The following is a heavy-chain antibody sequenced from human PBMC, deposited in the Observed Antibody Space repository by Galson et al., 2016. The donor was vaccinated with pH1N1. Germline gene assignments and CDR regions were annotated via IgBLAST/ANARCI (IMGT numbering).Heavy chain of an antibody. CDR2: IKSKTDGGTT. D-gene: IGHD4-23*01. Sequence: SLRLSCAASGFTFTNAWMSWVRQAPGKGLEWVGRIKSKTDGGTTDYAAPVKGRFTVSRDDSKNTLYLQMNSLKTEDTAVYYCTTGLVNPYYYYGMDGWGQGTTVTVSS. J-gene: IGHJ6*02. CDR3: TTGLVNPYYYYGMDG. CDR1: GFTFTNAW. V-gene: IGHV3-15*01.